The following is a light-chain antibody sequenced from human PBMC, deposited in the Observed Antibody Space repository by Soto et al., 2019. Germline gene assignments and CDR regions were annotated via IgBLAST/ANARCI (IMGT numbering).Light chain of an antibody. V-gene: IGKV4-1*01. J-gene: IGKJ3*01. CDR3: QQYYTTPFT. Sequence: DIVMTQSPDSLAVSLGERATINCKSSQSVLYNSNNKNYLAWYQQKPGQPPNLLINWASTRESGVPDRFSGSGSGTDFSLTISSLQAEDVAIYYCQQYYTTPFTFGPGTKVEIK. CDR2: WAS. CDR1: QSVLYNSNNKNY.